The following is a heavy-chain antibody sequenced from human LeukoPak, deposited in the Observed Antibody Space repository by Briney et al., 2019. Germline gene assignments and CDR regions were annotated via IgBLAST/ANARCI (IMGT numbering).Heavy chain of an antibody. V-gene: IGHV3-48*04. J-gene: IGHJ4*02. Sequence: PGGSLRLSCAASGFTFSSYRMNWVRQAPGKGLEWVSYISSSSSTIYYADSVKGRFTISRDNAKNSLYLQMNSLRAEDTAVYYCARLGCSGGSCYYFDYWGQGTLVTVSS. CDR3: ARLGCSGGSCYYFDY. CDR2: ISSSSSTI. CDR1: GFTFSSYR. D-gene: IGHD2-15*01.